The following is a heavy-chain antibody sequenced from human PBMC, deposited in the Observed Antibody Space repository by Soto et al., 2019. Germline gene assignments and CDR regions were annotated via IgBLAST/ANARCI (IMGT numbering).Heavy chain of an antibody. CDR3: ANSLWRGYYPRFDP. V-gene: IGHV4-61*01. CDR1: GGSVSSGSYY. Sequence: QVQLQESGPGLVKPSETLSLTCTVSGGSVSSGSYYWSWIRQPPGKGLEWSGYIYYSGSTHYNPSLTSLVTISVAPSKNPLSLKLSSVPAADTAVYYCANSLWRGYYPRFDPWGQGTLVTVSS. D-gene: IGHD3-3*01. CDR2: IYYSGST. J-gene: IGHJ5*02.